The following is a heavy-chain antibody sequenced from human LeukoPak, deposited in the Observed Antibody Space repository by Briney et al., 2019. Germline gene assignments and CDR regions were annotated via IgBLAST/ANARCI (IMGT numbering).Heavy chain of an antibody. D-gene: IGHD3-9*01. CDR3: ARHVWLQPFDY. J-gene: IGHJ4*02. CDR1: GGSISGNY. CDR2: LYASGNT. Sequence: PSETLSLTCTVSGGSISGNYWSWIRQPAGKGLEWIGRLYASGNTNYNPSLKSRVTISVDTSKNQFSLKLSSVTAADTAVYYCARHVWLQPFDYWGQGTLVTVSS. V-gene: IGHV4-4*07.